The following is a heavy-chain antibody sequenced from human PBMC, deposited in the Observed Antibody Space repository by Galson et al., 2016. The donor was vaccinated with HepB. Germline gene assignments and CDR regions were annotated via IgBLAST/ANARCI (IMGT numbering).Heavy chain of an antibody. CDR3: AKSKGGVWSYDFDY. Sequence: SLRLSCAASAFTFSNYGMHWVRQAPGKGLEWVAGIWTDGSNKYYGDSVKGRSTISRDNSKNTLYLQMNSLRAEDTAVYYCAKSKGGVWSYDFDYWGQGTLVTVSS. CDR1: AFTFSNYG. D-gene: IGHD6-19*01. V-gene: IGHV3-33*06. CDR2: IWTDGSNK. J-gene: IGHJ4*02.